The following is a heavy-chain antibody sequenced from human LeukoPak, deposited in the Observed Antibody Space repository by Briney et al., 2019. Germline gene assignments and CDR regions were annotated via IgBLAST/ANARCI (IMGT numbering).Heavy chain of an antibody. V-gene: IGHV5-51*01. CDR3: ARLDEDFYYDGSGYYF. Sequence: GESLKISCSGSGYRSATYRIAWVRQMPGKRLEWMGINYPGDSETTYSPSFQGQVTISADKSINTAYLQWSSLKTSATAMYYCARLDEDFYYDGSGYYFWGQGTLVTVS. D-gene: IGHD3-22*01. J-gene: IGHJ4*02. CDR2: NYPGDSET. CDR1: GYRSATYR.